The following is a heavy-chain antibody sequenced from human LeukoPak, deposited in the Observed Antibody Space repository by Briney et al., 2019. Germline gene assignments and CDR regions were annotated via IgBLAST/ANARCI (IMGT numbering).Heavy chain of an antibody. CDR1: GGSISSYY. Sequence: PSETLSLTCTVSGGSISSYYWSWIRQPPGKGLEWIGYIYYSGSTNYNPSLKSRVTMSVDTSKNQFSLKLSSVTAADTAVYYCARDTGVNPGDYWGQGILVTVSS. J-gene: IGHJ4*02. CDR3: ARDTGVNPGDY. V-gene: IGHV4-59*12. CDR2: IYYSGST. D-gene: IGHD1-14*01.